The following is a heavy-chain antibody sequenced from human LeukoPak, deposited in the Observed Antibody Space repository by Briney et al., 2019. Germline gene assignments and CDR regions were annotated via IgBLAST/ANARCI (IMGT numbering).Heavy chain of an antibody. D-gene: IGHD3-10*01. CDR2: ISTSGDTT. Sequence: GGSLRLSCVASGFTLRSYVMNWVRQAPGKGLEWVSVISTSGDTTYYADSVKGRFTISRDNSKNTLYLQMNSLRAEDTAVYYCTKVRAYDDSGNPYWHFDLWGRGTLVTVSS. V-gene: IGHV3-23*01. CDR3: TKVRAYDDSGNPYWHFDL. J-gene: IGHJ2*01. CDR1: GFTLRSYV.